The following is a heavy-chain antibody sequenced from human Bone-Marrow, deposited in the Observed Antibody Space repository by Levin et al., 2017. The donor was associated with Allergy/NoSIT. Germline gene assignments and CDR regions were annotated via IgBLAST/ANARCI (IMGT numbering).Heavy chain of an antibody. CDR2: ISYDGSNK. Sequence: GESLKISCAASEFTFSSYGMHWVRQAPGKGLEWVAVISYDGSNKYYVDSVKGRFTISRDNSKNTLYLQMNSLRPEDTAVYYCAKDSLPGIAAPGLTDYWGQGTLVTVSS. V-gene: IGHV3-30*18. CDR3: AKDSLPGIAAPGLTDY. J-gene: IGHJ4*02. CDR1: EFTFSSYG. D-gene: IGHD6-13*01.